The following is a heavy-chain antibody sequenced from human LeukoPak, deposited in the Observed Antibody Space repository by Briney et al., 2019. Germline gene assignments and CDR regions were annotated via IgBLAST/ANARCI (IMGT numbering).Heavy chain of an antibody. CDR1: GFTFSSYA. V-gene: IGHV3-23*01. CDR2: ISGSGGST. Sequence: PGGSLRLSCAASGFTFSSYAMNWVRRAPGKGLEWVSAISGSGGSTYYADSVKGRFTISRDNSKNTLYLQMNSLRAEDTAVYYCAKDRDWVFDYWGQGTLVTVSS. D-gene: IGHD3-9*01. CDR3: AKDRDWVFDY. J-gene: IGHJ4*02.